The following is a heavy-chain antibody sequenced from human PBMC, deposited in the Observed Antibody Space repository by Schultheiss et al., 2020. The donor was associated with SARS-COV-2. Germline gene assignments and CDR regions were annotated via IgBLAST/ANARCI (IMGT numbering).Heavy chain of an antibody. CDR2: LSFDGSIK. V-gene: IGHV3-30*03. CDR3: ARGRYCSGGSCYSYYYYNGMDV. D-gene: IGHD2-15*01. CDR1: GFSFSTYG. J-gene: IGHJ6*02. Sequence: GGSLRLSCAASGFSFSTYGMHWVRQAPGKGLEWVAVLSFDGSIKYYADSVKGRFTISRDNSKNTLYLQMNSLRAEDTAVYYCARGRYCSGGSCYSYYYYNGMDVWGHGTTVTVSS.